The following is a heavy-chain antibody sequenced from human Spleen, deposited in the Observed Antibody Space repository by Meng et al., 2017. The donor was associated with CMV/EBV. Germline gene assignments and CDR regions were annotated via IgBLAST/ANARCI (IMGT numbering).Heavy chain of an antibody. CDR2: IRYDGSHQ. V-gene: IGHV3-30*02. Sequence: GGSLRLSCAASGFTFISYWMSWVRQAPGKGLEWVAFIRYDGSHQDYADSVKGRFTISRDNSKNTLYLQMNSLRAEDTAVYYCAREVGYDYGGNSGLFWGQGTLVTVSS. J-gene: IGHJ4*02. CDR1: GFTFISYW. CDR3: AREVGYDYGGNSGLF. D-gene: IGHD4-23*01.